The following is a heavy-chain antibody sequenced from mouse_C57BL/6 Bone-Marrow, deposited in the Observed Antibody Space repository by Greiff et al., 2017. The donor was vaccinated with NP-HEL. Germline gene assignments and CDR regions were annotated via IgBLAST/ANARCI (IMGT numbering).Heavy chain of an antibody. CDR2: IHPNSGST. CDR1: GYTFTSYW. D-gene: IGHD1-1*01. J-gene: IGHJ1*03. Sequence: QVQLQQPGAELVKPGASVKLSCKASGYTFTSYWMHWVKQRPGQGLEWIGMIHPNSGSTNYNEKFKSKATLTVDKSSSTAYMQLSSLTSEDSAVYYCARRGYGSSYYVHWYFDVWGTGTTVTVSS. CDR3: ARRGYGSSYYVHWYFDV. V-gene: IGHV1-64*01.